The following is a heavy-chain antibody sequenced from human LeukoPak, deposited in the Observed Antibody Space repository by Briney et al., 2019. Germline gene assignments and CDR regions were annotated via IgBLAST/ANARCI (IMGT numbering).Heavy chain of an antibody. CDR1: GGSISNYH. V-gene: IGHV4-59*12. D-gene: IGHD3-22*01. J-gene: IGHJ4*02. CDR3: ARPSFYDSSGYYLPY. Sequence: SETLSLTCTVSGGSISNYHWSWIRQPAGKGLEWIGEINHSGSTNYNPSLESRVTISVDTSKNQFSLKLSSVTAADTAMYYCARPSFYDSSGYYLPYWGQGTLVTVSS. CDR2: INHSGST.